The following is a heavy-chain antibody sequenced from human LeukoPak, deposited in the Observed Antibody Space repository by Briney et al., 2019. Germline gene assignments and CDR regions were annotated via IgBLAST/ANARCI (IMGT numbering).Heavy chain of an antibody. V-gene: IGHV3-53*05. D-gene: IGHD2-15*01. CDR2: IYSGGST. CDR3: AKDLGDIVVVVAAMVY. J-gene: IGHJ4*02. CDR1: GFTVSSNY. Sequence: PGGSLRLSCAASGFTVSSNYMSWVRQAPGKGLEWVSVIYSGGSTYYADSVKGRFTISRDNSKNTLYLQMNSLRAEDTAVYYCAKDLGDIVVVVAAMVYWGQGTLVTVSS.